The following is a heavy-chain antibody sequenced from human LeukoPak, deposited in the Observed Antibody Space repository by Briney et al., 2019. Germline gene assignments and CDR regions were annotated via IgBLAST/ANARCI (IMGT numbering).Heavy chain of an antibody. D-gene: IGHD3-22*01. CDR1: GYTFTDYY. CDR2: INPNSGGT. CDR3: ARIGGDSSGYYPVDY. J-gene: IGHJ4*02. Sequence: ASVKVSCKASGYTFTDYYMHWVRQAPGQGLEWMGWINPNSGGTNYAQKFQGRVTMTRDTSISTAYMELSRLRSDDTAVYYCARIGGDSSGYYPVDYWGQGTLVAVSS. V-gene: IGHV1-2*02.